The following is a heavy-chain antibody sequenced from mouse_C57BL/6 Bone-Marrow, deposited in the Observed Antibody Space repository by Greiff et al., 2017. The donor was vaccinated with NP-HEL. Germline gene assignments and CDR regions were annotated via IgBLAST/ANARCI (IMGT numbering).Heavy chain of an antibody. D-gene: IGHD1-1*01. V-gene: IGHV1-20*01. CDR1: GYSFTGYF. CDR2: INPYNGDT. CDR3: ARSSDYYGSSYAY. Sequence: EVQLQQSGPELVKPGDSVKISCKASGYSFTGYFMNWVMQSHGKSLEWIGRINPYNGDTFYNQKFKGKATLTVDKSSSTAHMELRSLTSEDSAVYYCARSSDYYGSSYAYWGQGTTLTVSS. J-gene: IGHJ2*01.